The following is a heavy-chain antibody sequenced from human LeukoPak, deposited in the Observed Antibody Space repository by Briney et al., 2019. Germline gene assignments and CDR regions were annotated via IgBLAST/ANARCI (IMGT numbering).Heavy chain of an antibody. V-gene: IGHV4-34*01. CDR1: GGSVGGNY. CDR3: ARIRCSPGDDSCYNY. D-gene: IGHD2-21*01. Sequence: PSETLSVTCGARGGSVGGNYWRSICQSPRNGLEWIVEIYQTKYTTYNPSLKSRVTIWADTSVNQLSLTVTSVTAADTAIYYCARIRCSPGDDSCYNYWGRGTLVTVSS. CDR2: IYQTKYT. J-gene: IGHJ4*02.